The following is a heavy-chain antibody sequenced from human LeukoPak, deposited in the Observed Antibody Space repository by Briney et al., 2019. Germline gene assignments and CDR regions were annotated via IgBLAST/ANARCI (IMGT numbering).Heavy chain of an antibody. CDR3: ATGDFWSGS. CDR2: IYYSGST. Sequence: SETLSLTCTVSGGSISSYYWSWIRQPPGKGLEWIGYIYYSGSTNYNPSLKSRVTISVDTSKNQFSLKLSSVTAADTAVYYCATGDFWSGSWGQGTLVTVSS. J-gene: IGHJ4*02. CDR1: GGSISSYY. D-gene: IGHD3-3*01. V-gene: IGHV4-59*01.